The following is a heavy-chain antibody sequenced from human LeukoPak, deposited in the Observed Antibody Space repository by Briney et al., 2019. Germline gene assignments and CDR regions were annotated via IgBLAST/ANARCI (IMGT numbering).Heavy chain of an antibody. V-gene: IGHV1-2*02. CDR1: GYTFTSYG. CDR3: ARVAQYSSSSNYYYMDV. Sequence: GASVKVSYKASGYTFTSYGISWVRQAPGQGLEWMGWINPNSGGTNYAQKFQGRVTMTRDTSISTAYMELSRLRSDDTAVYYCARVAQYSSSSNYYYMDVWGKGTTVTVSS. J-gene: IGHJ6*03. CDR2: INPNSGGT. D-gene: IGHD6-6*01.